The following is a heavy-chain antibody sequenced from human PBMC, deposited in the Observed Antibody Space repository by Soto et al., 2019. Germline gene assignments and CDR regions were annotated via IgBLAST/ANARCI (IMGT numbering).Heavy chain of an antibody. CDR1: GFTFSSYA. CDR2: VSGNGLST. V-gene: IGHV3-23*01. Sequence: EVQLLESGGALVQPGGSLRLSCAASGFTFSSYALSWVRQAPGKGLQCVSTVSGNGLSTYYADSVKGRFTISRDNSRNTLYLQMNSLRAEDTAVYYCAKVQGSGSGLYYFYYYGMDVWGQGTTVTVSS. J-gene: IGHJ6*02. D-gene: IGHD3-10*01. CDR3: AKVQGSGSGLYYFYYYGMDV.